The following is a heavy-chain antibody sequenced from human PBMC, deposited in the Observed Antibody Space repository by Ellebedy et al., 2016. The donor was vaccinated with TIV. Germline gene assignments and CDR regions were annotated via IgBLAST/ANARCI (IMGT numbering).Heavy chain of an antibody. J-gene: IGHJ6*04. CDR2: ISSTGGTT. Sequence: GESLKISCAASGVTFMSYAMSWIRQAPGKGLEWVSGISSTGGTTYYADSVKGRFTISRDNSKNTLFLQMNSLGAEDTAIYYCAREHNSSSYSFYYYAMDVWGKGTTVTVSS. CDR1: GVTFMSYA. V-gene: IGHV3-23*01. D-gene: IGHD6-13*01. CDR3: AREHNSSSYSFYYYAMDV.